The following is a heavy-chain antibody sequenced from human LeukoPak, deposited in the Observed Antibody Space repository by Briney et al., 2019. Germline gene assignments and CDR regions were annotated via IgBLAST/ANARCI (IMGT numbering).Heavy chain of an antibody. CDR3: ARDSPTTSFDY. CDR1: GSSISSGSYY. D-gene: IGHD1-26*01. V-gene: IGHV4-61*02. J-gene: IGHJ4*02. Sequence: PSETLSLTCTVSGSSISSGSYYWSWIRQPAGKGLEWIGRIYTSGSTNYNPSLKSRVTISVDTSKNQFSLKLSSVTAADTAVYYCARDSPTTSFDYWGQGSLVTVSS. CDR2: IYTSGST.